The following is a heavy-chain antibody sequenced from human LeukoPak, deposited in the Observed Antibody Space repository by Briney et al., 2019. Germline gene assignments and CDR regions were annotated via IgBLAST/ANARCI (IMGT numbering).Heavy chain of an antibody. J-gene: IGHJ4*02. D-gene: IGHD5-18*01. CDR1: GGSISSYY. CDR3: ARRAVGYTYITL. V-gene: IGHV4-59*08. Sequence: SETLSLTCTVSGGSISSYYWSWIRQPPGKGLEWIAYINYSGTTNYNLSIKSRVTISVGTSKHEFSMKLSYVPAAGPAVYFCARRAVGYTYITLWGQGTLVTVSS. CDR2: INYSGTT.